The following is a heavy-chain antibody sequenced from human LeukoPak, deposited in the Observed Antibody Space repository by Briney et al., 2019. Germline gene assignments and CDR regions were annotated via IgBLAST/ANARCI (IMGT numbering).Heavy chain of an antibody. D-gene: IGHD5-18*01. V-gene: IGHV3-74*01. CDR1: GFTFSRKW. J-gene: IGHJ4*02. Sequence: GGSLRLSCAASGFTFSRKWMHWVRQAPGKGLVWVSRINSDGSSTAYADSVKGRFTISRDNTKNTLYLHMNSLRAEDTAIYHCTSDTVDTAVGIDYWGQGTLVTVSS. CDR2: INSDGSST. CDR3: TSDTVDTAVGIDY.